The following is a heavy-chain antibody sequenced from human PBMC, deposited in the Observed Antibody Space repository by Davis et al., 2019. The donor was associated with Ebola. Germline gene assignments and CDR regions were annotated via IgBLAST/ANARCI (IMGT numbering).Heavy chain of an antibody. Sequence: SGPTLVKPTQTLTLTCTFSGFSLSTSGVGVGWIRQPPGKALEWLALIYWDDDKRYSPSLKSRLTISKDTSKNQVVLTMTNMDPVDTATYYCARLAVAGTRAAFDIWGQGTMVTVSS. CDR2: IYWDDDK. CDR1: GFSLSTSGVG. V-gene: IGHV2-5*02. D-gene: IGHD6-19*01. J-gene: IGHJ3*02. CDR3: ARLAVAGTRAAFDI.